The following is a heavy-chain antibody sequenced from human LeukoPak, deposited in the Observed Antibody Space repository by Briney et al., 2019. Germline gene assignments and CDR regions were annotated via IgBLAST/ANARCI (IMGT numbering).Heavy chain of an antibody. J-gene: IGHJ6*02. CDR3: ATVYSSSPLRPMGV. D-gene: IGHD2-2*01. Sequence: GGSLRLSCAVSGFTFNTYVLSWVRQAPGKGLEWVSAISGSGGGTYYVASVKGRFTISRDNSKNTLYLQMNSLRAEDTAVYYCATVYSSSPLRPMGVWGQGTTVTVSS. CDR2: ISGSGGGT. V-gene: IGHV3-23*01. CDR1: GFTFNTYV.